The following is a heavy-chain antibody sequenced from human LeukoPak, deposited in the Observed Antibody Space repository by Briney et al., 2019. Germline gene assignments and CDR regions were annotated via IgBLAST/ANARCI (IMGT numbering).Heavy chain of an antibody. D-gene: IGHD4-17*01. Sequence: SETLSLTCAVYGGSFSGYHWSWIRQPPGKGLEWIGEINHSGSTNYNPSLKSRVTISVDTSKNQFSLKLSSVTAADTAVYYCANYGDSSFDYWGQGTLVTVSS. CDR3: ANYGDSSFDY. CDR2: INHSGST. J-gene: IGHJ4*02. CDR1: GGSFSGYH. V-gene: IGHV4-34*01.